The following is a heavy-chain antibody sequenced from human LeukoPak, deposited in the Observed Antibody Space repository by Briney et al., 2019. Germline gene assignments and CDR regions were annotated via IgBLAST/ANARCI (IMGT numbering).Heavy chain of an antibody. CDR2: ISYSGST. CDR1: GGSIISSYY. V-gene: IGHV4-39*01. D-gene: IGHD6-19*01. CDR3: ARGFCGWQLSYYYMDV. Sequence: TPSVTLSLTCTVSGGSIISSYYWGWIRQPQGKGLELIGTISYSGSTYDNPSLKSRVTISVDTSKNQFSLKLSSVTAADTAVCYCARGFCGWQLSYYYMDVWGKGTTVTVSS. J-gene: IGHJ6*03.